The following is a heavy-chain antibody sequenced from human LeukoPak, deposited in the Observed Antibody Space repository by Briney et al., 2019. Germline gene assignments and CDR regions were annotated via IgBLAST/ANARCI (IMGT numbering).Heavy chain of an antibody. CDR1: GYSFIGYG. Sequence: GASVKVSCKASGYSFIGYGISWVRQAPGQGLEWMGWISGNTGNTDYSEKFQGRVTMTKDTSTTTDYLELRGLRSDDTAMYYCARDTSDSWYDIFGDYWGQGTLVTVSS. V-gene: IGHV1-18*01. CDR2: ISGNTGNT. J-gene: IGHJ4*02. D-gene: IGHD6-13*01. CDR3: ARDTSDSWYDIFGDY.